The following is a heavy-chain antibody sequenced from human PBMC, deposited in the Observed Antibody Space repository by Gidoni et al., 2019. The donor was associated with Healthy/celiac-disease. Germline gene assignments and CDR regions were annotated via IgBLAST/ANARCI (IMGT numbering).Heavy chain of an antibody. Sequence: QVQLVQSGAEVKKPGASVTVSCKASGYTFTSYDINWVRQATGQGLEWMGWMNPNSGNTGYAQKFQGRVTMTRNTSISTAYMELSSLRSEDTAVYYCARGGPIFGVVTPNWFDPWGQGTLVTVSS. CDR3: ARGGPIFGVVTPNWFDP. D-gene: IGHD3-3*01. CDR2: MNPNSGNT. CDR1: GYTFTSYD. V-gene: IGHV1-8*01. J-gene: IGHJ5*02.